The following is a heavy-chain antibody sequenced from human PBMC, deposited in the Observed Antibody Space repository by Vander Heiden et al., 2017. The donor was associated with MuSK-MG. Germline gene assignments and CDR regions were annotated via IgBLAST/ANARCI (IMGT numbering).Heavy chain of an antibody. CDR1: GFPFSSYG. CDR2: ISGSGGST. D-gene: IGHD6-19*01. J-gene: IGHJ4*02. V-gene: IGHV3-23*01. CDR3: AKAAQAGGVAGY. Sequence: EVQLLESGGGLVQPGGSLRLSCAASGFPFSSYGMSWVRQAPGKGLECVSAISGSGGSTYYADSVKGRFTISRDNSKNTLYLQMNSLRAEDTAVYYCAKAAQAGGVAGYWGQGTLVTVSS.